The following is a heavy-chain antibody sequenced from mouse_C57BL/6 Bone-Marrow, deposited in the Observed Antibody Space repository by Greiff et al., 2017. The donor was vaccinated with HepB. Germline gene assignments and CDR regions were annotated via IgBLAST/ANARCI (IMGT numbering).Heavy chain of an antibody. CDR1: GYSITSGYY. D-gene: IGHD2-10*02. V-gene: IGHV3-6*01. CDR2: ISYDGSN. Sequence: DVQLQESGPGLVKPSQSLSLTCSVTGYSITSGYYWNWIRQFPGNKLEWMGYISYDGSNNYNPSLKNRISITRDTSKNQFFLKLNSVTTEDTATYYCARVRVRKLGYFDYWGQGTTRTVSS. J-gene: IGHJ2*01. CDR3: ARVRVRKLGYFDY.